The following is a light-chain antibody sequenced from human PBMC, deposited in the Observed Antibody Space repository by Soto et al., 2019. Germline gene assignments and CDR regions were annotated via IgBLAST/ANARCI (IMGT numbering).Light chain of an antibody. Sequence: QSVLTRPRSVSVSPGQSVTISCTGTSSDVGTYTYVSWYQQHPGKAPKLIIYDVIKRPSGVPDRFSGSKSGNTASLTISGLQAEDEADYYCCSYAGSYTHVFGTGTKVTVL. J-gene: IGLJ1*01. CDR2: DVI. CDR1: SSDVGTYTY. CDR3: CSYAGSYTHV. V-gene: IGLV2-11*01.